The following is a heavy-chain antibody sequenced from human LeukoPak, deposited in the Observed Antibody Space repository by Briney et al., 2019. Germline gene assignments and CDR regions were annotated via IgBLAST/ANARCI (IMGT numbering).Heavy chain of an antibody. CDR3: TRDPRNLGLDP. Sequence: GGSLRLSCEASGFTFSNFWMHWVRQAPGKGLVWVSRINSDASWTHYADSVKGRFTISRDNAKNTLSLQMNSLRAEDTAVYYCTRDPRNLGLDPWDQGILVTVSS. V-gene: IGHV3-74*01. J-gene: IGHJ5*02. CDR1: GFTFSNFW. CDR2: INSDASWT. D-gene: IGHD1-14*01.